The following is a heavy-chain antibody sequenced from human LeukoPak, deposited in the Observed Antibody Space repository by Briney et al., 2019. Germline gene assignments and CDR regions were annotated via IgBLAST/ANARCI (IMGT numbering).Heavy chain of an antibody. CDR1: GGSISSGSYY. V-gene: IGHV4-61*02. CDR3: ARAKYSSGWYGALYYFDY. D-gene: IGHD6-19*01. CDR2: IYTSGST. Sequence: SETLSLTCTVSGGSISSGSYYWSWIRQPAGKGLEWIGRIYTSGSTNYNPSLKSRVTISVDTSKNQFSLKLSSVTAADTAVYYCARAKYSSGWYGALYYFDYWGQGTLVTVSS. J-gene: IGHJ4*02.